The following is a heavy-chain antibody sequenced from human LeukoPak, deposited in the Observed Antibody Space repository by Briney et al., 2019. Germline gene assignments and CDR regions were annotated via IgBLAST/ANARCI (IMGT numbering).Heavy chain of an antibody. CDR1: GFTFSSYT. J-gene: IGHJ4*02. D-gene: IGHD2-2*01. CDR3: ARGFGGYCSSTSCLVTIDY. Sequence: GGSLRLSRAPSGFTFSSYTMNSVRQAPRKGPEWVSSICSTRTYICYADSLKGRFTISRDNAKNSLYLQMDSLRAEGTAEYYCARGFGGYCSSTSCLVTIDYWGQGTLVTVSS. CDR2: ICSTRTYI. V-gene: IGHV3-21*01.